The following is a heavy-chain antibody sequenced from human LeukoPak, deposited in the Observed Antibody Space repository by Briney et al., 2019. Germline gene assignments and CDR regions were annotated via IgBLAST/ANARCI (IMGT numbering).Heavy chain of an antibody. Sequence: GGSLRLSCAASGFTFSSYSMNWVRQAPGKGLEWVSSISSSSSYIYYADSVKGRFTISRDNAKNSLYLQTNSLRAEDTAVYYCARSSYYDFWSGYFAEYFQHWGQGTLVTVSS. CDR2: ISSSSSYI. V-gene: IGHV3-21*01. J-gene: IGHJ1*01. D-gene: IGHD3-3*01. CDR3: ARSSYYDFWSGYFAEYFQH. CDR1: GFTFSSYS.